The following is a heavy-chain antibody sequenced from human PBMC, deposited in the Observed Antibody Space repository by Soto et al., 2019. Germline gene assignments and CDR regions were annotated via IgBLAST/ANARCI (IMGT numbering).Heavy chain of an antibody. CDR3: VRDLNYKFFFDL. CDR1: GFTFSTYA. V-gene: IGHV3-23*05. CDR2: IHKTGTIT. Sequence: EGQVVESGGDLVQPGDSLTISCAASGFTFSTYAMSWVRQAPGKGLEWVSGIHKTGTITFYADSVKGRFTISRDNSKTNMYLHMRSLRDGDTDVYYCVRDLNYKFFFDLWGQGTLVTVSS. J-gene: IGHJ4*02. D-gene: IGHD3-10*01.